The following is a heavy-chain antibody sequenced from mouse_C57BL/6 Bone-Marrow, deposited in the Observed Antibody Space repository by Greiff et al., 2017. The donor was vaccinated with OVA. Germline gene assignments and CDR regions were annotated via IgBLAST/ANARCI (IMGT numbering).Heavy chain of an antibody. CDR2: IDPSDSYT. Sequence: VQLQQPGAELVRPGTSVKLSCKASGYTFTSYWMHWVKQRPGQGLEWIGVIDPSDSYTNYNQKFKGKATLTVDTSSSTAYMQLSSLTSEDSAVYYCATSYGNYGYFDVWGTGTTVTVSS. D-gene: IGHD2-1*01. J-gene: IGHJ1*03. CDR3: ATSYGNYGYFDV. V-gene: IGHV1-59*01. CDR1: GYTFTSYW.